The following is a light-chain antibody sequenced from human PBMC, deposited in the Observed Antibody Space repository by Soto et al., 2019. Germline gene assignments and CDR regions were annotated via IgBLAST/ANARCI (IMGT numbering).Light chain of an antibody. CDR2: LNSDGSH. CDR1: SGHSSYA. J-gene: IGLJ2*01. Sequence: QPVVTQSPSAAASLGASVKLTCTLSSGHSSYAIAWHQQQPEKGPRYLMKLNSDGSHSKGDGIPDRFSGSSSGAERYLTISRLQSEHEADYFCQTWGTGVVFGGGTQLTVL. CDR3: QTWGTGVV. V-gene: IGLV4-69*01.